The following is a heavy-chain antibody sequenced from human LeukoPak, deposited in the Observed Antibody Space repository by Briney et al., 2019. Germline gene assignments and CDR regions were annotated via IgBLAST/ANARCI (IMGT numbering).Heavy chain of an antibody. CDR3: ARQSGSYYIPDY. J-gene: IGHJ4*02. CDR1: GGSISSSSYY. CDR2: IYYSGST. V-gene: IGHV4-39*01. Sequence: SETLSLTCTVSGGSISSSSYYWGWVRQPPGKGLEWIGSIYYSGSTYYNPSLKSRVTISVDTSKNQFSLKLSSVTAADTAVYYCARQSGSYYIPDYWGQGTLVTVSS. D-gene: IGHD1-26*01.